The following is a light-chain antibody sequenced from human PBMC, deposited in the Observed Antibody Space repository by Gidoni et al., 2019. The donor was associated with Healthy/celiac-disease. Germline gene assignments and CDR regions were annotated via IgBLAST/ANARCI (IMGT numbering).Light chain of an antibody. J-gene: IGKJ1*01. CDR3: QQSYRTPWT. V-gene: IGKV1-39*01. CDR1: QIISSY. CDR2: AAS. Sequence: DIQMTQSPSSLSASVGDIVTITCRASQIISSYLNWYQQKPGKAPKLLIYAASSLQSGVPSRFSGSGSGTDFTLTISSLQPEDFATYYCQQSYRTPWTFGQGTKVEIK.